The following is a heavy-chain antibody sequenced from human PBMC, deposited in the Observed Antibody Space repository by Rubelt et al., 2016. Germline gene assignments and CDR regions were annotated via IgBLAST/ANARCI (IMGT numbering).Heavy chain of an antibody. CDR2: IGKTNRHI. J-gene: IGHJ3*02. Sequence: EVQLVESGGGLVQPGGPLRLSCAASGFIFSTFGMHWVRQAPGKGLEWVSSIGKTNRHIAYADSVKGRFTISRDTPETTLYLERNSLRAEDTAVYYCAGGYCSSTTCLDAFDIWGQGTMVTVSS. D-gene: IGHD2-2*01. CDR1: GFIFSTFG. V-gene: IGHV3-21*01. CDR3: AGGYCSSTTCLDAFDI.